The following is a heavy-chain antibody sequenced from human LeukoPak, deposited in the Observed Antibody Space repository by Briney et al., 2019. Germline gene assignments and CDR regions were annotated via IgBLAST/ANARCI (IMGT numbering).Heavy chain of an antibody. V-gene: IGHV4-39*01. D-gene: IGHD6-19*01. CDR2: IYYSGST. J-gene: IGHJ4*02. CDR1: GGSFSSYY. CDR3: ARFSSGWHRDY. Sequence: SETLSLTCAVYGGSFSSYYWGWIRQPPGKGLEWIGSIYYSGSTYYDPSLKSRVTISVDTSKNQFSLKLSSVTAADTAVYYCARFSSGWHRDYWGQGTLVTVSS.